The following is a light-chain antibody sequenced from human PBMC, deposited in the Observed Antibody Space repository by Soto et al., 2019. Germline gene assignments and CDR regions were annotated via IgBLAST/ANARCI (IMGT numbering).Light chain of an antibody. V-gene: IGKV3-11*01. CDR2: DVS. Sequence: EIVLTQSPATLSLSPGERATLSCRASQSISNYLGWYQQKPGQAPRLLIYDVSNRATGIPARFSGSWSGTDFTLTISSLEPEDFAVYYCQHRSNWPLTFGGGTKVEIK. J-gene: IGKJ4*01. CDR1: QSISNY. CDR3: QHRSNWPLT.